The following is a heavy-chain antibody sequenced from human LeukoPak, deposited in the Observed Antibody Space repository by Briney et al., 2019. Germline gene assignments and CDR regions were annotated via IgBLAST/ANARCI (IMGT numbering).Heavy chain of an antibody. D-gene: IGHD6-13*01. Sequence: ASVKVSCKACGYTLTSYDINWVRQATGQGLEWMGWMNPNSGNTGYAQKFQGRVTMTRNTSISTAYMELSSLRSEDTAVYYCARSSVGSSWYGMGYWGQGTLVSVSS. V-gene: IGHV1-8*01. J-gene: IGHJ4*02. CDR1: GYTLTSYD. CDR3: ARSSVGSSWYGMGY. CDR2: MNPNSGNT.